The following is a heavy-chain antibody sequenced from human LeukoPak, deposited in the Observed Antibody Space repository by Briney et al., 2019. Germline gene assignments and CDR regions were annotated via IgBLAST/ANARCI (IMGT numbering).Heavy chain of an antibody. D-gene: IGHD3-3*01. CDR3: ARCRVLRDRGYYSYYYYYGMDV. CDR2: ISGSGSST. CDR1: GFTFTSYA. Sequence: GGSLRLSCAASGFTFTSYAMNWVRQAPGKGLEWVSTISGSGSSTYYVDSVKGRFTISRDNAKNSLYLQMNSLRAEDTAVYYCARCRVLRDRGYYSYYYYYGMDVWGQGTTVTVSS. J-gene: IGHJ6*02. V-gene: IGHV3-21*01.